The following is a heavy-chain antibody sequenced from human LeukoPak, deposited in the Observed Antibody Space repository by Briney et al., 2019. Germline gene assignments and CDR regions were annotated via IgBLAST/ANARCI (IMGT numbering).Heavy chain of an antibody. CDR1: GFTFSSYG. CDR2: ISGSGGNT. D-gene: IGHD3-10*01. J-gene: IGHJ4*02. Sequence: PGGSLRLSCAASGFTFSSYGMSWVRQAPGKGLEWVSFISGSGGNTYYADSVKGRFTISRDNSKNTLFLQVNSLRGEDTAVYYCASCQYGSGSWNWGQGTLVTVSS. CDR3: ASCQYGSGSWN. V-gene: IGHV3-23*01.